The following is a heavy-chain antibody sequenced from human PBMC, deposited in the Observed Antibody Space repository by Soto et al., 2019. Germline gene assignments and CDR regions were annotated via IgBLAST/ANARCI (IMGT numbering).Heavy chain of an antibody. Sequence: QVQLQESGPGLLKPSETLSLTCSVSGASVSDKTFYWSWLRQSPGKGLEWIGYIYYSGTTNYNPSLKGRFTISVDTSKNQLSLRLNSVTAADTALYYCARTTAVPNTLRSRYYFDYWGQGMLVTVSS. CDR3: ARTTAVPNTLRSRYYFDY. V-gene: IGHV4-61*01. D-gene: IGHD4-17*01. CDR1: GASVSDKTFY. CDR2: IYYSGTT. J-gene: IGHJ4*02.